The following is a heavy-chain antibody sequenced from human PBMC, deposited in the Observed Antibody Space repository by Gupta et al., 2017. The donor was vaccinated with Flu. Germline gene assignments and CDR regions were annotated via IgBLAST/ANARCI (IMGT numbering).Heavy chain of an antibody. J-gene: IGHJ4*02. V-gene: IGHV4-31*03. D-gene: IGHD2-8*02. CDR2: IYHSGIT. CDR1: GGSIGGATYY. CDR3: ARNNYPYGWAES. Sequence: QVQLQESGPRLVRPSQTLSLTCTVSGGSIGGATYYWSWIRQHPGKGLEWIGYIYHSGITFYSPSLKDRVSISVDTSKNQFSLNLRSVTAADTAVYYCARNNYPYGWAESWGQGTPVTVSS.